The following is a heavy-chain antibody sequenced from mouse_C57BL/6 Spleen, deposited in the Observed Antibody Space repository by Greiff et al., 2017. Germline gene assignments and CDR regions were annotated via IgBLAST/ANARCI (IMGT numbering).Heavy chain of an antibody. J-gene: IGHJ2*01. CDR2: INPGSGGT. CDR3: ARYDYDEGGSLD. D-gene: IGHD2-4*01. Sequence: QVQLQQSGAELVRPGTSVKVSCKASGYAFTNYLIEWVKQRPGQGLEWIGVINPGSGGTNYNEKFKGKATLTADKSSSTAYMQLSSLTSEDSAVYFCARYDYDEGGSLDWGQGTTLTVSS. CDR1: GYAFTNYL. V-gene: IGHV1-54*01.